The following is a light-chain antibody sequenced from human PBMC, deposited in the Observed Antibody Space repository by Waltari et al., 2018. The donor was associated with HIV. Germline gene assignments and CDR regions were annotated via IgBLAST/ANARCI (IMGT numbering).Light chain of an antibody. CDR1: QSISSY. Sequence: DLQMTQSPSSLSASVGARVTITCRASQSISSYLNWYQQKPGKAPTLLIYAASSLQSEVPSRFSGSGSGTDFTLTISSLQPEDFATYYCQQSYSTPVAFGQGTKVEIK. CDR2: AAS. J-gene: IGKJ1*01. V-gene: IGKV1-39*01. CDR3: QQSYSTPVA.